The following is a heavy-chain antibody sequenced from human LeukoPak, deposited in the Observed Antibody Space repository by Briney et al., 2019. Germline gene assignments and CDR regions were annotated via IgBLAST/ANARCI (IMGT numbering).Heavy chain of an antibody. CDR3: ARALGKNWFDP. CDR1: GDSVSSNSAV. Sequence: SQTLSLTCAISGDSVSSNSAVWNWIRQSPSRGLEWLGRTYYRSKWFNDYAVSVKSRITIDPDTSKNQFSLQLNSVTPEDTAVYYCARALGKNWFDPWGQGTLVTVSS. J-gene: IGHJ5*02. D-gene: IGHD3-16*01. CDR2: TYYRSKWFN. V-gene: IGHV6-1*01.